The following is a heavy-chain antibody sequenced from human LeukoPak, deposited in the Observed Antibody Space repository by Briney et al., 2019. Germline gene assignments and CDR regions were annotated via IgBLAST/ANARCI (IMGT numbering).Heavy chain of an antibody. V-gene: IGHV1-18*01. J-gene: IGHJ6*02. D-gene: IGHD3-10*01. CDR1: GYTFPSSG. CDR2: ISVYNHNT. Sequence: ASVKVSCKASGYTFPSSGISWVRQAPGQGLEWMGWISVYNHNTNYAQKFQGRVTVTTDTSTSTAYMELRSLRSDDTAVYYCARDPITMVRGGNRLPSYGMDVWGQGTTVTVSS. CDR3: ARDPITMVRGGNRLPSYGMDV.